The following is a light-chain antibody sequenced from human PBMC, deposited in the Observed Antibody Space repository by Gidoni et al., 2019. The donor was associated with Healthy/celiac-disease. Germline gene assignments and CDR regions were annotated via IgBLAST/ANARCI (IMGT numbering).Light chain of an antibody. J-gene: IGLJ2*01. CDR1: SSAVGGYNY. V-gene: IGLV2-14*03. Sequence: QSALTQPASVSGSPGQSITISCTGTSSAVGGYNYVSWYQQHPGKAPKLMIYDVSNRPSGVSYRFSGSKSGNTASLTISGLQAEDEADYYCSSYTSSSPVVFGGGTKLTVL. CDR3: SSYTSSSPVV. CDR2: DVS.